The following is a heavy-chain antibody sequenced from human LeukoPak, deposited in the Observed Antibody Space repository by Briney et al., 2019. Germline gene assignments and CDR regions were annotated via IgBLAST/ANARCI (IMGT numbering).Heavy chain of an antibody. V-gene: IGHV4-59*01. D-gene: IGHD5-24*01. CDR3: ARHEMATVPYDY. J-gene: IGHJ4*02. CDR1: GGSISSYY. CDR2: IYYSGST. Sequence: SETLSLTCTVSGGSISSYYWSWIRQPPGKGLEWIGYIYYSGSTNYNPSLKSRVTISVDTSKNQFSLKLSSVTAADTAVYYCARHEMATVPYDYWGQGTLVTVSS.